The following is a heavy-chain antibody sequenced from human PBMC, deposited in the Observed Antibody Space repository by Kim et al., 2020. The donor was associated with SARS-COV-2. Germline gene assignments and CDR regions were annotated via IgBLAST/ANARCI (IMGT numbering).Heavy chain of an antibody. D-gene: IGHD3-3*01. Sequence: WGSLRLSCAASGFTFSSYDMHWVRQATGKGLEWVSAIGTAGDTYYPGSVKGRFTISRENAKNSLYLQMNSLRAGDTAVYYCARGNYDFWSGYYENYYYYYMDVWGKGTTVTVSS. V-gene: IGHV3-13*01. CDR3: ARGNYDFWSGYYENYYYYYMDV. CDR1: GFTFSSYD. CDR2: IGTAGDT. J-gene: IGHJ6*03.